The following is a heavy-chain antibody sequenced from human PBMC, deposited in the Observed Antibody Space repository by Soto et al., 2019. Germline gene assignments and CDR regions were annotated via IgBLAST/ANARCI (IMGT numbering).Heavy chain of an antibody. CDR2: IFPIFGTA. J-gene: IGHJ3*02. V-gene: IGHV1-69*13. Sequence: SVKVSCKASGGTFSSYAISWVRQAPGQGLEWMGGIFPIFGTANYAQQFQGRVTMTADASTSTAYMELSSLRSDDTAVYYCARDHREAQLVVPAAPVFPHASDIWGQGTMVTVSS. CDR1: GGTFSSYA. CDR3: ARDHREAQLVVPAAPVFPHASDI. D-gene: IGHD2-2*01.